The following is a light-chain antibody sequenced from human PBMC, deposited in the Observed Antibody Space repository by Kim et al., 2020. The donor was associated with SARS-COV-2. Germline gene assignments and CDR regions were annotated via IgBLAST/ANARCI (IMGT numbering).Light chain of an antibody. V-gene: IGLV3-1*01. Sequence: VAPGQTASITCSGDKLGDKYACWYQQKPGQSPVLVIYQDNKRPSGIPERFSGSNSGNTATLTISGTQAMDEADYYCQAWDSSTVVFGGGTQLTVL. CDR1: KLGDKY. CDR2: QDN. CDR3: QAWDSSTVV. J-gene: IGLJ2*01.